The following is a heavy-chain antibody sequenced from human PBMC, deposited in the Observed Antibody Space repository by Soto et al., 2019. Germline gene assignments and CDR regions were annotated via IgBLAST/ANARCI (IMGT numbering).Heavy chain of an antibody. J-gene: IGHJ4*02. CDR3: AREYLVGADSHFDY. CDR2: IWYDGTNE. V-gene: IGHV3-33*01. D-gene: IGHD1-26*01. Sequence: SLRLSCAASGFIFSSYGMHWVRQAPGKGLEWVAVIWYDGTNEYYPDSVKGRFTISRDNSNNTLYLQMNSLRAEDTAVYYCAREYLVGADSHFDYWGQGTLVTVSS. CDR1: GFIFSSYG.